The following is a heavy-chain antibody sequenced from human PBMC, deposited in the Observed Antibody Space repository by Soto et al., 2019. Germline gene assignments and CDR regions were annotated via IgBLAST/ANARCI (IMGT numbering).Heavy chain of an antibody. J-gene: IGHJ4*02. D-gene: IGHD2-15*01. CDR3: AKGEVGGASYGIVVVVAATFDY. Sequence: SGGSLRLSCAASGFTFSSYGMHWVRQAPGKGLEWVAVISYDTINKYYADSVKGRFTISRDNSKNTLFLQMNSLRAEDTAVYYCAKGEVGGASYGIVVVVAATFDYWGQGTLVTVSS. CDR1: GFTFSSYG. CDR2: ISYDTINK. V-gene: IGHV3-30*18.